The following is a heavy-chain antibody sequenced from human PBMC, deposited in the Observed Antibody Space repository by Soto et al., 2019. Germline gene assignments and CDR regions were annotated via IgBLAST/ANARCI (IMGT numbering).Heavy chain of an antibody. CDR3: ASYYDIVTGHSAVPYYYYGMDV. V-gene: IGHV1-18*01. J-gene: IGHJ6*02. Sequence: QVQLVQSGAEVKKPGASVKVSCKASGYTFTSYGISWVRQAPGQGLEWMGWISAYNGKTNYAQKLQGRVTMATDTSTSTAYFALMSLRSDDTAFYYCASYYDIVTGHSAVPYYYYGMDVWGHGTTVTVSS. CDR1: GYTFTSYG. D-gene: IGHD3-9*01. CDR2: ISAYNGKT.